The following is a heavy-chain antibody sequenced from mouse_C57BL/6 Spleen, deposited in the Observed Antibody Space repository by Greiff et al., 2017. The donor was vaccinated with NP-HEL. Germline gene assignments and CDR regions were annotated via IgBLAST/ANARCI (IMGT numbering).Heavy chain of an antibody. Sequence: EVKVEESGGGLVKPGGSLKLSCAASGFTFSDYGMHWVRQAPEKGLEWVAYISSGSSTIYYADTVKGRFTISRDNAKNTLFLQMTSLRSEDTAMYYCARGNSAWFAYWGQGTLVTVSA. CDR2: ISSGSSTI. V-gene: IGHV5-17*01. CDR3: ARGNSAWFAY. CDR1: GFTFSDYG. J-gene: IGHJ3*01.